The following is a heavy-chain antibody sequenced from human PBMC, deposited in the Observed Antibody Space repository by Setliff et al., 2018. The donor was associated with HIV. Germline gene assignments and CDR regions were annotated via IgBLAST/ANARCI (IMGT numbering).Heavy chain of an antibody. J-gene: IGHJ4*02. V-gene: IGHV4-59*01. D-gene: IGHD4-17*01. CDR2: IFHTGSS. CDR3: ASLTDYGGDSGSH. Sequence: SETLSLTCSVSGGSMSNYYWSWVRQPPGKGLEWMGDIFHTGSSTYNPSLKSRISLSVDTSKNQFSLRLSAVTAADTAVYYCASLTDYGGDSGSHWGQGTLVTVSS. CDR1: GGSMSNYY.